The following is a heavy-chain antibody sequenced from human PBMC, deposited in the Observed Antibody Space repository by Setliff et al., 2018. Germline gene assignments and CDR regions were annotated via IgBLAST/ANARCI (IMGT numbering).Heavy chain of an antibody. V-gene: IGHV3-7*03. CDR2: IHQIGRET. CDR1: GFSISSGYY. J-gene: IGHJ6*03. CDR3: AREGMRGYFYYYLDV. Sequence: ETLSLTCAVSGFSISSGYYWGWIRQPPGKGLEWIVNIHQIGRETYYADSVKGRFTISRDKNSVFLQMDSLRAEDTAVYYCAREGMRGYFYYYLDVWGEGTTVTVSS.